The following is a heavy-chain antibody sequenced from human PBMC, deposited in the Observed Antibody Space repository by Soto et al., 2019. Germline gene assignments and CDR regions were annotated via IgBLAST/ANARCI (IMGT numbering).Heavy chain of an antibody. CDR1: GFTFSDYY. Sequence: QVQLVESGGGLVKPGGSRRLSCAASGFTFSDYYMSWIRQAPGKGLEWVSYISSSSSYTNYADSVKGRFTISRDNAKNSLYLQMNSLRAEDTAVYYCARADSSGWYFYWGQGTLVTVSS. CDR2: ISSSSSYT. D-gene: IGHD6-19*01. CDR3: ARADSSGWYFY. J-gene: IGHJ4*02. V-gene: IGHV3-11*06.